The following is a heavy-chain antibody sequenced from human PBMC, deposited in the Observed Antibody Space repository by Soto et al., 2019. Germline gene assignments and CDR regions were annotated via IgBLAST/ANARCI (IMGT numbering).Heavy chain of an antibody. V-gene: IGHV3-30-3*01. CDR3: AREGESSGWFNRGAFDI. D-gene: IGHD6-13*01. J-gene: IGHJ3*02. CDR1: GFTFSSYA. Sequence: GSLRLSCAASGFTFSSYAMHWVRQAPGKGLEWVAVISYDGSNKYYADSVKGRFTISRDNSKNTLYLQMNSLRAEDTAVYYCAREGESSGWFNRGAFDIWGQGTMVTVSS. CDR2: ISYDGSNK.